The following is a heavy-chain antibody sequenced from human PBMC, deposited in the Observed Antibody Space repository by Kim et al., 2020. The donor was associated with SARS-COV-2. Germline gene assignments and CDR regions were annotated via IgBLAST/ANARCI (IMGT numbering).Heavy chain of an antibody. CDR2: IWYDGSNK. CDR1: GFTFSSYG. Sequence: GGSLRLSCAASGFTFSSYGMHWVRQAPGKGLEWVAVIWYDGSNKYYADSVKGRFTISRDNSKNTLYLQMNSLRAEDTAVYYCARASDYGFGGYGMDVWGQGTMVTVSS. CDR3: ARASDYGFGGYGMDV. J-gene: IGHJ6*02. D-gene: IGHD4-17*01. V-gene: IGHV3-33*01.